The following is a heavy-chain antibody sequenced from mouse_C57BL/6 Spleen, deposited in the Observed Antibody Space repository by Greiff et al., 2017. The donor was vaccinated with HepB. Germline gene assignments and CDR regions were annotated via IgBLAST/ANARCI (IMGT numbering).Heavy chain of an antibody. CDR2: IDPSDSYT. D-gene: IGHD6-1*01. CDR3: AREGARYFDV. CDR1: GYTFTSYW. V-gene: IGHV1-59*01. Sequence: QVHVKQPGAELVRPGTSVKLSCKASGYTFTSYWMHWVKQRPGQGLEWIGVIDPSDSYTNYNQKFKGKATLTVDTSSSTAYMQLSSLTSEDSAVYYCAREGARYFDVWGTGTTVTVSS. J-gene: IGHJ1*03.